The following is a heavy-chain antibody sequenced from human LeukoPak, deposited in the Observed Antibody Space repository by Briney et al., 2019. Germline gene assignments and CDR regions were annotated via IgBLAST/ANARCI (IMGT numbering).Heavy chain of an antibody. Sequence: ASVKVSCKASGYTFTGYYIHWVRQAPGQGLEWMGWINPNSGGTNYAQKFQGRVTMTRDTSISTAYMELSRPRSDDTAVYYCARAKSYCSSTSCQHLDPWGQGTLVTVSS. J-gene: IGHJ5*02. CDR1: GYTFTGYY. D-gene: IGHD2-2*01. V-gene: IGHV1-2*02. CDR2: INPNSGGT. CDR3: ARAKSYCSSTSCQHLDP.